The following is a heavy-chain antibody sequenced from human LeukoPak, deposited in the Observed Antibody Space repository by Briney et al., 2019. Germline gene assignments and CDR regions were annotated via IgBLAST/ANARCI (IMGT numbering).Heavy chain of an antibody. J-gene: IGHJ4*02. CDR2: IRYDGSNK. CDR3: AKGRPSSGYSRFDY. V-gene: IGHV3-30*02. D-gene: IGHD3-22*01. CDR1: GFTFSSYG. Sequence: GGSLRLSRAASGFTFSSYGMHWVRQAPGKGLEWVAFIRYDGSNKYYADSVKGRFTISRDNSKNTLYLQMYSLRAEDTAVYYCAKGRPSSGYSRFDYWGQGTLVTVSS.